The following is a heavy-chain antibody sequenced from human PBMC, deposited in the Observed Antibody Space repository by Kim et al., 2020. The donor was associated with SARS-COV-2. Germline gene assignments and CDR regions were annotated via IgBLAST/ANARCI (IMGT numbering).Heavy chain of an antibody. CDR2: ENT. V-gene: IGHV4-4*09. D-gene: IGHD1-1*01. J-gene: IGHJ4*02. Sequence: SETLSLTCIVSGDSTGNYHWSWIRQPPGKGLEWIGTENTKYSRSLESRATMSVYTSQNQFSLKLYPVTVADTAIYYCAMYIVGNGGRGYWGQGTLVTVSS. CDR3: AMYIVGNGGRGY. CDR1: GDSTGNYH.